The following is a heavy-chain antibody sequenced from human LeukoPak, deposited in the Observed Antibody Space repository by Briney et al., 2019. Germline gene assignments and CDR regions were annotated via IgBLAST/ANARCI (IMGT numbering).Heavy chain of an antibody. D-gene: IGHD6-19*01. CDR2: IYYSGST. V-gene: IGHV4-59*08. J-gene: IGHJ4*02. CDR3: ARSGSGWYSLDY. Sequence: SSETLSLTCTVSGGSISSYYWHWIRQPPGKGLEWIGYIYYSGSTKYNPSLKSRVTTSVDTSKNQFSLKLSSVTAADTAVYYCARSGSGWYSLDYWGQGTLVTVSS. CDR1: GGSISSYY.